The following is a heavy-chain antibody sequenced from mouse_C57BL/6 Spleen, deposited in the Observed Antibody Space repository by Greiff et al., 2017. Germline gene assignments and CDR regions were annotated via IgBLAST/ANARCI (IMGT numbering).Heavy chain of an antibody. J-gene: IGHJ3*01. CDR1: GYTFTSYW. V-gene: IGHV1-52*01. CDR3: ARYGYEGFAY. CDR2: IDPSDSET. Sequence: QVQLKQSGAELVRPGSSVKLSCKASGYTFTSYWMHWVKQRPIQGLEWIGNIDPSDSETHYNQKFKDKATLTVDKSSSTAYMQLSSLTSEDSAVYYCARYGYEGFAYWGQGTLVTVSA. D-gene: IGHD2-2*01.